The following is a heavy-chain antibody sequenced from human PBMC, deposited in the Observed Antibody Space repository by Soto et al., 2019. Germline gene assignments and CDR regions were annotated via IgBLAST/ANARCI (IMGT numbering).Heavy chain of an antibody. CDR1: GGTFSSYT. CDR2: IIPILGIA. J-gene: IGHJ3*02. Sequence: QVQLVQSGAEVKKPGSSVKVSCKASGGTFSSYTISWVRQAPGQGLEWMGRIIPILGIANYAQKFQGRVTVTADKSTSTAYMELSSLRSEDTGVYYCARVPRLRSDAFDIWGQGTMVTVSS. V-gene: IGHV1-69*02. CDR3: ARVPRLRSDAFDI.